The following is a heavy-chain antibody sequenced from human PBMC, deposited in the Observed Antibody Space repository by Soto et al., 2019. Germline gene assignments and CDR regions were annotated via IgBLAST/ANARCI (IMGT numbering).Heavy chain of an antibody. CDR1: GGSISSGGYY. CDR2: IYYSGST. V-gene: IGHV4-61*08. Sequence: QVQLQESGPGLVKPSQTLSLTCTVSGGSISSGGYYWSWIRQPPGKGLEWIGYIYYSGSTNYNPSLKSRVTISVDTSKNQFSLKLSSVTAADTAVYYCARDRRDGYNLIDYWGQGTLVTVSS. D-gene: IGHD5-12*01. J-gene: IGHJ4*02. CDR3: ARDRRDGYNLIDY.